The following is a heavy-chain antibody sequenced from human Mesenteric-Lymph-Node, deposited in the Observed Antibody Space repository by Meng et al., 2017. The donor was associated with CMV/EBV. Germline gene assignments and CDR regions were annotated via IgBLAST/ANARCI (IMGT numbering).Heavy chain of an antibody. D-gene: IGHD3-9*01. CDR2: INHSGST. Sequence: QGQFHQWGAGLLEPSETLSVTCAVYGGSFSGYYWNWFRKSPEKGLGWIGEINHSGSTTYNPSFTSRIIISVDTSTNQISLNMSSVTAADTAVYYCARGSSYDILTGYFDYWGQGALVTVSS. J-gene: IGHJ4*02. CDR3: ARGSSYDILTGYFDY. CDR1: GGSFSGYY. V-gene: IGHV4-34*01.